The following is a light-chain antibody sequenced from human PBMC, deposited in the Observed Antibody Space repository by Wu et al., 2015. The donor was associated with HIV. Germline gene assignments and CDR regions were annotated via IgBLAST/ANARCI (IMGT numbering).Light chain of an antibody. CDR2: AAS. J-gene: IGKJ3*01. CDR3: QQSYSTLIT. Sequence: DIQMTQSPSSLSASVGDRVTITCRASQSISSDLKWYQQKPGAAPQLLIYAASSLQSGVPTRFRGSGSGTDFTLTISSLQPEDFATYYCQQSYSTLITFGPGTKVDIK. CDR1: QSISSD. V-gene: IGKV1-39*01.